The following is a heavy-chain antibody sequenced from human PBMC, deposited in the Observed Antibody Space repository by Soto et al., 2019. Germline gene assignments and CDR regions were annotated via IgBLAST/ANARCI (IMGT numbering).Heavy chain of an antibody. Sequence: ASVKVSCKASGYTFTSYAMHWVRQAPGQRLEWMGWINAGNGNTKYSQKFQGRVTITRDTSASTAYMELSSLRSEDTAVYYCARDWSLGGNYYGMDVWGQGTRVTVSS. CDR3: ARDWSLGGNYYGMDV. CDR1: GYTFTSYA. J-gene: IGHJ6*02. CDR2: INAGNGNT. D-gene: IGHD3-16*01. V-gene: IGHV1-3*01.